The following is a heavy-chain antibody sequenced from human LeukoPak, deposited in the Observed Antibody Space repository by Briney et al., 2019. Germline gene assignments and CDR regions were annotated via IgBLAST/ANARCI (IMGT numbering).Heavy chain of an antibody. J-gene: IGHJ4*02. CDR2: IYTSGST. Sequence: SEALPLTCTVSGGSISSYYWSWIRQPAGKGLEWIGRIYTSGSTNYNPSLKSRITMSVDTSKNHFSLKLSSVTAADTAVYYCATTGPKTGPYYFDYWGQGTLVTVSP. V-gene: IGHV4-4*07. D-gene: IGHD1-14*01. CDR3: ATTGPKTGPYYFDY. CDR1: GGSISSYY.